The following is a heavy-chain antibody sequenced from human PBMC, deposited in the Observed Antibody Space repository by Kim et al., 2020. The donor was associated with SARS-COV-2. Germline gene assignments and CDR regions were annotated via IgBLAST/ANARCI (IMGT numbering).Heavy chain of an antibody. D-gene: IGHD3-10*01. CDR1: GFTFDDYA. J-gene: IGHJ4*02. Sequence: GGSLRLSCAASGFTFDDYAMHWVRQAPGKGLEWVSGISWNSGSIGYADSVKGRFTISRDNAKNSLYLQMNSLRAEDTALYYCAKDGEVAPYFDYWGQGTLVTVSS. CDR3: AKDGEVAPYFDY. V-gene: IGHV3-9*01. CDR2: ISWNSGSI.